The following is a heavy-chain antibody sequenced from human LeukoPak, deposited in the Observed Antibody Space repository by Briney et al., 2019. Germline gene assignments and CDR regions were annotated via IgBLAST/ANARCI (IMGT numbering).Heavy chain of an antibody. D-gene: IGHD5-12*01. V-gene: IGHV3-23*01. CDR3: AKAVGYDPRYYFDY. CDR1: GFTFSSYA. Sequence: GGSLRLSCAASGFTFSSYAMSWVRQAPGKGLEWVSAISGSGGSTYYADTVKGRFTISRDNSKNTLYLQMNSLRAEDTAVYYCAKAVGYDPRYYFDYWGQGTLVTVSS. CDR2: ISGSGGST. J-gene: IGHJ4*02.